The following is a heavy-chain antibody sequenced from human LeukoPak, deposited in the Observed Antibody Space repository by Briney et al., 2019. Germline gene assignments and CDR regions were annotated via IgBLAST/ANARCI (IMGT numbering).Heavy chain of an antibody. CDR2: ISISGSTI. J-gene: IGHJ3*02. CDR1: GFTVSSFE. Sequence: PGGSLRLSCAVSGFTVSSFEMNWVPKAPGEGRGGVSYISISGSTIYADPVKGRFTISRDNAKNSVHLQMNSLTAEDTAVYYCARGGSSGYYYNAFDIWGQGTVVTASS. CDR3: ARGGSSGYYYNAFDI. D-gene: IGHD3-22*01. V-gene: IGHV3-48*03.